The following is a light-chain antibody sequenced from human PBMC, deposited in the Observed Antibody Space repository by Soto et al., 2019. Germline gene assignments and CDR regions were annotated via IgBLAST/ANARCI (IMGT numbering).Light chain of an antibody. J-gene: IGKJ3*01. V-gene: IGKV3-20*01. CDR1: QSVSSSY. Sequence: EIVLTQSPGTLSLSPGERATLSCRASQSVSSSYLAWYQQKPGQAPRLLIYGASGRATGIPDRFSGSGSGTDFTLTISRLEPEEFAVYYCQQYGSSIFTFGPGTKVDIK. CDR2: GAS. CDR3: QQYGSSIFT.